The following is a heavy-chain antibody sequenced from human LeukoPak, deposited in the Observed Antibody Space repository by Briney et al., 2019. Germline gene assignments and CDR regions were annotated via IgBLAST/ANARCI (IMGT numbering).Heavy chain of an antibody. CDR1: GVSFSVYY. J-gene: IGHJ5*02. Sequence: PSETLSLSCAVYGVSFSVYYWSWIRHPPGKGLELIGEIIHSGITNYTPSLKCRVTISVDTSKNQFSPKLSSVTAADTAVYYCARGLRGRAITIFGVVAKTPFDPWGQGTLVIVSS. CDR2: IIHSGIT. D-gene: IGHD3-3*01. CDR3: ARGLRGRAITIFGVVAKTPFDP. V-gene: IGHV4-34*01.